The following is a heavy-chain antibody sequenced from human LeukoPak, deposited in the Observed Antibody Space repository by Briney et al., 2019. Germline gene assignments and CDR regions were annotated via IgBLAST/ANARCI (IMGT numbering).Heavy chain of an antibody. CDR1: GYIFTSHG. Sequence: ASVKVSCKASGYIFTSHGFIWVRQAPGQGLEWMGWISPYNGNTNYAQNLQGRVTLTTDTSTNTAYMELRSLRSDDTAVYYCATGTISVDTAMALDSWGQGTLVTVSS. CDR2: ISPYNGNT. V-gene: IGHV1-18*01. CDR3: ATGTISVDTAMALDS. J-gene: IGHJ4*02. D-gene: IGHD5-18*01.